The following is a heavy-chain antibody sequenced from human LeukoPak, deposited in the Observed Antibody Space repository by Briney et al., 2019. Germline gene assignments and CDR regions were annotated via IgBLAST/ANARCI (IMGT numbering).Heavy chain of an antibody. CDR3: ARDLGNSGHDSPSHYYYYGMDV. J-gene: IGHJ6*02. CDR1: GCTFTSYG. D-gene: IGHD5-12*01. Sequence: ASVKVSCKASGCTFTSYGVSWVRQAPGQGLEWMGWISAYNGNTNYAQKLQGRVTMTTDTSTSTAYMELRSLRSDDTAVYYCARDLGNSGHDSPSHYYYYGMDVWGQGTTVTVSS. CDR2: ISAYNGNT. V-gene: IGHV1-18*01.